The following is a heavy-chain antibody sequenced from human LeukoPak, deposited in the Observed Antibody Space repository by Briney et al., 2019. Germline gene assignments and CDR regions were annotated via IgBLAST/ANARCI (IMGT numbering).Heavy chain of an antibody. CDR2: ISSSSSYI. CDR3: ARDIRPTGDSSGEFDY. D-gene: IGHD7-27*01. J-gene: IGHJ4*02. Sequence: GGSLRLSCAASGFTFSSYSMNWVRQAPGKGLEWVSSISSSSSYIYYADSVKGRFTISRDDAKNSLYLQMNSLRAEDTAVYYCARDIRPTGDSSGEFDYWGQGTLVTVSS. V-gene: IGHV3-21*01. CDR1: GFTFSSYS.